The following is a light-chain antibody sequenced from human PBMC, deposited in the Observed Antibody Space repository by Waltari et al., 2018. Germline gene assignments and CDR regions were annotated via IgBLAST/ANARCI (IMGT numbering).Light chain of an antibody. Sequence: QSALTQPPSASGSPGQSVTISCTGTSSDVGGYNYVSRHQHRPGKAPKPMIDEVSKRPSGLPDRFSGSKSGTTAALTVSGLQAEDEADYYCSSYAGSNNLGVFGTGTKVTVL. J-gene: IGLJ1*01. CDR3: SSYAGSNNLGV. CDR2: EVS. CDR1: SSDVGGYNY. V-gene: IGLV2-8*01.